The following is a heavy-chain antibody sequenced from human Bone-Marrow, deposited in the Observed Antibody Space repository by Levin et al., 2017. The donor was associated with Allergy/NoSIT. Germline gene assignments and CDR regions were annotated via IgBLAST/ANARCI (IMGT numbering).Heavy chain of an antibody. V-gene: IGHV4-39*01. CDR3: ARLQSRTVLGAKDS. CDR2: IYYNGST. CDR1: GASINSNSYF. Sequence: NSSETLSLTCTVSGASINSNSYFWGWIRQPPGKGLEWIGNIYYNGSTYYSPSLKSRVSMSVDSSKNQFSLNLTFMTAADTSVYYCARLQSRTVLGAKDSWGQGTLVTVSS. J-gene: IGHJ4*02. D-gene: IGHD1-26*01.